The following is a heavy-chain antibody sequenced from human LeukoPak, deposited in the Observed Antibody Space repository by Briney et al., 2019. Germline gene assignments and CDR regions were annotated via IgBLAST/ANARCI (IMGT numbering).Heavy chain of an antibody. CDR3: AREWGATGRKPFDY. J-gene: IGHJ4*02. V-gene: IGHV3-20*04. CDR2: INWIGGST. CDR1: GFPFDVYG. Sequence: GGSLRLSCAASGFPFDVYGMSWVRQAPGKGLEWVSGINWIGGSTGYADSVKGRFTISRDNAKNSLYLQMHSLRAEDTALYYCAREWGATGRKPFDYWGQGTLVTVSS. D-gene: IGHD1-26*01.